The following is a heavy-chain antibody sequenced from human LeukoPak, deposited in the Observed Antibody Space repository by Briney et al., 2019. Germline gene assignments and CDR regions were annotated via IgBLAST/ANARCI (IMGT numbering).Heavy chain of an antibody. D-gene: IGHD1-26*01. CDR1: GFTFSSYG. Sequence: GGSLRLSCAASGFTFSSYGMHWVRQAPGKGLEWVAVISYDGSNKYHTDSVKGRFTISRDNSKNTLYLQMNSLRAEDTAVYYCAKGRGWEASYYYYYMDVWGKGTTVTISS. V-gene: IGHV3-30*18. J-gene: IGHJ6*03. CDR2: ISYDGSNK. CDR3: AKGRGWEASYYYYYMDV.